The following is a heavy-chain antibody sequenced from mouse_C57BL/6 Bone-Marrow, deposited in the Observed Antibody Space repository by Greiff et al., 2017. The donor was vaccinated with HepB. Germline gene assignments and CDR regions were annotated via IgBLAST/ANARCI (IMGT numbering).Heavy chain of an antibody. V-gene: IGHV5-4*01. J-gene: IGHJ1*03. Sequence: EVKLVESGGGLVKPGGSLKLSCAASGFTFSSYAMSWVRQTPEKRLEWVATISDGGSYTYYPDNVKGRFTISRDNAKNNLYLQMSHLKSEDTAMYYCARDPYYYGSSSHWYFDVWGTGTTVTVSS. D-gene: IGHD1-1*01. CDR1: GFTFSSYA. CDR2: ISDGGSYT. CDR3: ARDPYYYGSSSHWYFDV.